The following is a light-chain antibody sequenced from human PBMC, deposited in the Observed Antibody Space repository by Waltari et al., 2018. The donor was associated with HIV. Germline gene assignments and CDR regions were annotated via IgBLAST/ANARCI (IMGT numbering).Light chain of an antibody. V-gene: IGKV3-20*01. Sequence: EIVLTQSPGTMSLSPGERATLSCRASQSVGSNYLAWYQQKPGQAPRLLIYGASSRATRIPDRFSGSGSGTDFTLTISRLEPEDFAVYYCQQYGSSPLFTFGPGTKVDI. CDR2: GAS. CDR3: QQYGSSPLFT. J-gene: IGKJ3*01. CDR1: QSVGSNY.